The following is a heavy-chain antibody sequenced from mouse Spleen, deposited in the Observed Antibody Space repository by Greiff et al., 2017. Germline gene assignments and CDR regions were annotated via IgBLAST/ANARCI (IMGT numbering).Heavy chain of an antibody. CDR1: GYTFTSYW. CDR2: IDPSDSYT. J-gene: IGHJ2*01. D-gene: IGHD1-1*01. V-gene: IGHV1-59*01. Sequence: QVQLQQSGAELARPGASVKLSCKASGYTFTSYWMHWVKQRPGQGLEWIGVIDPSDSYTNYNQKFKGKATLTVDTSSSTAYMQLSSLTSEDSAVYYCARGRTTVVATDYWGQGTTLTVSS. CDR3: ARGRTTVVATDY.